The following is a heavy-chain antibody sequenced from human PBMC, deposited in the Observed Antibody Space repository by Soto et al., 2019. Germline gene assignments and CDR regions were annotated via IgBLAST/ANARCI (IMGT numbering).Heavy chain of an antibody. J-gene: IGHJ3*01. Sequence: SETLSLTCTLSGVSITSGSYYLTWFRQHPGKCLEWIGYIYYNGNTYFIPSLKSRLTISIDTSKNQFSLKLSSVTDAETAMYYCERDRISEVYDFDFRGQRKMVHVSS. D-gene: IGHD1-20*01. CDR1: GVSITSGSYY. V-gene: IGHV4-31*03. CDR2: IYYNGNT. CDR3: ERDRISEVYDFDF.